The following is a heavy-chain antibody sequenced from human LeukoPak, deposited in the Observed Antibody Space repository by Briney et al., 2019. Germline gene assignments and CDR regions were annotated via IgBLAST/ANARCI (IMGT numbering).Heavy chain of an antibody. J-gene: IGHJ4*02. CDR2: IHYSGST. V-gene: IGHV4-39*01. CDR3: TRHHDYGDKIDY. D-gene: IGHD4-23*01. CDR1: GGSLTSSSHY. Sequence: SETLSLTCTVSGGSLTSSSHYWAWIRQPPGRGLEWIVSIHYSGSTYYSPSLKSRLTISGYTSKSQFSLKLTFVTAADTAVYYYTRHHDYGDKIDYWGQGTLVTVSS.